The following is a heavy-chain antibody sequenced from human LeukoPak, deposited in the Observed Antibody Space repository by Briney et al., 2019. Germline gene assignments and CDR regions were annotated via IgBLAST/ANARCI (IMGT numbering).Heavy chain of an antibody. CDR2: MNPNSGNT. J-gene: IGHJ3*02. D-gene: IGHD6-19*01. CDR3: ARGFGYSSGWYFSLRTRGENAFDI. V-gene: IGHV1-8*01. Sequence: ASVKVSCKASGYTFTSYDINWVRQATGQGLGWMGWMNPNSGNTGYAQKFQGRVTMTRNTSISTAYMELSSLRSEDTAVYYCARGFGYSSGWYFSLRTRGENAFDIWGQGTMVTVSS. CDR1: GYTFTSYD.